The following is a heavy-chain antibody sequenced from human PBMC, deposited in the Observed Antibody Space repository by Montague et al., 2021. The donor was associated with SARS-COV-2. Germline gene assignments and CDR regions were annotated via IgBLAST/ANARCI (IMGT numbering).Heavy chain of an antibody. CDR2: VYYSRSS. CDR1: GDSVSHDF. V-gene: IGHV4-59*02. J-gene: IGHJ4*02. D-gene: IGHD1-26*01. CDR3: VRDPAPSGSGTFYDY. Sequence: SETLSLTCTVSGDSVSHDFCTWLRQPPGKGLEWIGYVYYSRSSSXNPSLRGRVSIAVDTSKNRFSLRLSTVTAADTAIYYCVRDPAPSGSGTFYDYWAQGTRVPVS.